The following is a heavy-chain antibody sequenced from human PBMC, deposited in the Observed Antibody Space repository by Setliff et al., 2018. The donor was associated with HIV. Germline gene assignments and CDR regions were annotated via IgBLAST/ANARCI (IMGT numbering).Heavy chain of an antibody. V-gene: IGHV7-4-1*02. J-gene: IGHJ5*02. CDR1: GYTFTTYG. CDR2: INTDTGNP. D-gene: IGHD4-17*01. CDR3: GRTVYGDYGGDLNWLDP. Sequence: ASVKVSCKASGYTFTTYGMNWVRQAPGQGLEWMGWINTDTGNPTYAQGFTGRFVFSLDTSVSTAYLQINSLKAEDSAVYYCGRTVYGDYGGDLNWLDPWGQGTLVTVSS.